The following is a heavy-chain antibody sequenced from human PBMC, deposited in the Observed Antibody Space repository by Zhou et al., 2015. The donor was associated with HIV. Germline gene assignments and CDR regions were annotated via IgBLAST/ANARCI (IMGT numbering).Heavy chain of an antibody. V-gene: IGHV1-69*08. D-gene: IGHD2-2*01. CDR3: ARDRRGLSSLFDY. CDR2: INPNDDIA. Sequence: QVQLVQSGAEVRKPGSSVKVSRKASGGTVSTYTINWVRLAPGQGLEWMGRINPNDDIAAYAQKFQGRVTVTADKSTGTAYMELSSLRFDDTAVYYCARDRRGLSSLFDYWGQGTLVTVSS. J-gene: IGHJ4*02. CDR1: GGTVSTYT.